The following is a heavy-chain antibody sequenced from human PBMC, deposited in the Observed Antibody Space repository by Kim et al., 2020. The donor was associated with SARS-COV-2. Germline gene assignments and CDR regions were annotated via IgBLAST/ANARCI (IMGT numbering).Heavy chain of an antibody. V-gene: IGHV4-34*01. Sequence: SETLSLTCAVYGGSFSGYYWSWIRQPPGKGLEWIGEINHSGSTNYNPSLKSRVTISVDTSKNQFSLKLSSVTAADTAVYYCARVWPRWLRAWELIRGVFDYWGQGTLVTVSS. D-gene: IGHD1-26*01. CDR1: GGSFSGYY. CDR3: ARVWPRWLRAWELIRGVFDY. CDR2: INHSGST. J-gene: IGHJ4*02.